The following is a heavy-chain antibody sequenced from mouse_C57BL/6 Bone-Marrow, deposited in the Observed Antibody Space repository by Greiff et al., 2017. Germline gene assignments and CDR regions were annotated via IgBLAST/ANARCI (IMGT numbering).Heavy chain of an antibody. D-gene: IGHD1-1*01. CDR2: ISSGSSTI. Sequence: EVQLVESGGGLVKPGGSLKLSCAASGFTFSDYGMHWVRQAPEKGLEWVAYISSGSSTIYYADTVKGRFTISRDNAKNTLFLQMTSLRSEDTAMYYCARGRSPYYYALDYWGQGTSVTVSS. J-gene: IGHJ4*01. CDR1: GFTFSDYG. V-gene: IGHV5-17*01. CDR3: ARGRSPYYYALDY.